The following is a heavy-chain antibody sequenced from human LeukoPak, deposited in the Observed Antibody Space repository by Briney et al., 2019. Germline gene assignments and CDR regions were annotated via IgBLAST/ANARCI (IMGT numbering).Heavy chain of an antibody. Sequence: GGSLRLSCAASGFTFSSYAMSWVRQAPGKGLEWVSAISGSGGSTYYADSVKGRFTISRDNSKNTLYLQMNSLRAEDTAVYYCARLRTAGTRIGAFDIWGQGTMVTVSS. D-gene: IGHD6-13*01. V-gene: IGHV3-23*01. CDR2: ISGSGGST. CDR1: GFTFSSYA. CDR3: ARLRTAGTRIGAFDI. J-gene: IGHJ3*02.